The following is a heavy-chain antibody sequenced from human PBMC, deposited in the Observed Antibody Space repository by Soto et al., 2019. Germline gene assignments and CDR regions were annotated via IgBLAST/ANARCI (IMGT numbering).Heavy chain of an antibody. D-gene: IGHD3-9*01. J-gene: IGHJ4*02. CDR2: VYYSGST. CDR1: DGYVRSSSYY. Sequence: SEIKPLTNTVFDGYVRSSSYYWSWVRQPPGKGLEWIGSVYYSGSTYYNPSLESRVTISVDKSKNQFSLKLMSLSAADTAVYYCGRLEGLATISYYFDYWGQGALVTVSS. CDR3: GRLEGLATISYYFDY. V-gene: IGHV4-39*01.